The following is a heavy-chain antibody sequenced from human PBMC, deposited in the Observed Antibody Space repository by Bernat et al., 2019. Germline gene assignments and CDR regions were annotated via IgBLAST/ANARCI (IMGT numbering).Heavy chain of an antibody. V-gene: IGHV3-23*04. CDR1: GFTFSSYA. J-gene: IGHJ6*02. CDR3: AKDSGGATGSYYYGMDV. Sequence: EVQLVESGGVVVQPGGSLRLSCAASGFTFSSYAMSWVRQAPGKGLEWVSAISGSGGSTYYADSVKGRFTISRDNSKNTLYLQMNSLRAEDTAVYYCAKDSGGATGSYYYGMDVWGQGTTVTVSS. CDR2: ISGSGGST. D-gene: IGHD1-1*01.